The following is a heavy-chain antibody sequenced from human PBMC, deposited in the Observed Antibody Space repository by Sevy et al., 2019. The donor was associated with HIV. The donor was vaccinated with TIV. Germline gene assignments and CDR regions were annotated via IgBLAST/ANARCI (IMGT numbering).Heavy chain of an antibody. CDR2: VYTSGGT. D-gene: IGHD3-10*01. J-gene: IGHJ5*02. Sequence: SETLSLICTVSGGSISDYYYNWIRQAAGKRLEWIGRVYTSGGTTYNPSLKSRVTMSIDASKNQFSLNLSSVTAADTAVSYCASLDGAWGQGTLVTVSS. CDR1: GGSISDYY. V-gene: IGHV4-4*07. CDR3: ASLDGA.